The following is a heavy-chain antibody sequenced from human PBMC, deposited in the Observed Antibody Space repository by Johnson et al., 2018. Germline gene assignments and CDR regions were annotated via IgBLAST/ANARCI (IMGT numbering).Heavy chain of an antibody. CDR2: ISYSGST. CDR1: GASINGNA. J-gene: IGHJ4*02. V-gene: IGHV4-59*01. CDR3: TRVGPGIAVVD. Sequence: QVRLQESGPGLVKPSETLSLNCSVSGASINGNAWGWIRQTPETGLEWIGYISYSGSTNYNPSLKRRVTISADPSKNHFPLKLKSVNAADTAVYFCTRVGPGIAVVDWGQGILVTVSS. D-gene: IGHD6-19*01.